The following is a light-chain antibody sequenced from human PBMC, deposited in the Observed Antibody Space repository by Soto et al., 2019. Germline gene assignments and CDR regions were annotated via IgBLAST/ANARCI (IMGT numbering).Light chain of an antibody. Sequence: EIVLTQSPDTLSVSPGERATPSCRASESVSSISLAWYQQKPGQAPRLLMHGASSRATGIPDRFSGSGSGADFTLTISRVEPEDFAVYYCQHYGTSPEVTFGQGTRLEI. CDR3: QHYGTSPEVT. V-gene: IGKV3-20*01. CDR1: ESVSSIS. CDR2: GAS. J-gene: IGKJ5*01.